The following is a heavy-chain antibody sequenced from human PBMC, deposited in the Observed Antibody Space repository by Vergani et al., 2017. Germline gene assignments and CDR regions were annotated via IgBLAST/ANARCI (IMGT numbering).Heavy chain of an antibody. V-gene: IGHV3-23*01. CDR2: TGVSGGGT. Sequence: EVQLLESGGGLVQPGGSLRLSCAASGFTFSSFAMSWVRQAPGKGLEWVSSTGVSGGGTFYADSVKGRFTFSRDNSKNTLELQMNSLRAEDTAIYYCAKSGRLGSGWPNPFDYWCQGTLVTVSS. CDR3: AKSGRLGSGWPNPFDY. J-gene: IGHJ4*02. D-gene: IGHD6-19*01. CDR1: GFTFSSFA.